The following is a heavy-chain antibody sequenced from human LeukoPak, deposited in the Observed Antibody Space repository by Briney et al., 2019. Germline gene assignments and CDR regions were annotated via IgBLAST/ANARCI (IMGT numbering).Heavy chain of an antibody. J-gene: IGHJ4*02. V-gene: IGHV1-2*02. CDR2: INPNSGGT. CDR1: GYTFTGYY. D-gene: IGHD3/OR15-3a*01. CDR3: ARDKSDFWTPYIDY. Sequence: ASVKVSCKASGYTFTGYYMHWVRQAPGQGLEWMGWINPNSGGTNYAQKFQGRVTMTRDTSISTAYMELSRLRSDDTAVYYCARDKSDFWTPYIDYWGQGTLVTVSS.